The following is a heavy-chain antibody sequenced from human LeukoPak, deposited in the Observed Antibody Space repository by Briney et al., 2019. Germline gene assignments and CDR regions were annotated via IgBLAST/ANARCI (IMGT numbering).Heavy chain of an antibody. Sequence: GGSLRLSCAASGFTFSSYSMNWVRQAPGKGLEWVSYISSSSSTMYYADSVKGRFTISRDNAKNSLYLQMNSLRAEDTAVYYCARGGGLYGDYDAFDIWGQGTMVTVSS. CDR1: GFTFSSYS. V-gene: IGHV3-48*01. CDR2: ISSSSSTM. D-gene: IGHD4-17*01. J-gene: IGHJ3*02. CDR3: ARGGGLYGDYDAFDI.